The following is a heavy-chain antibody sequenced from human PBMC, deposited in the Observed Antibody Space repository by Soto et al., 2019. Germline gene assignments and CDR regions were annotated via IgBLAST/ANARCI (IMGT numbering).Heavy chain of an antibody. V-gene: IGHV3-7*01. Sequence: GALRLSCAASGFTFSSYWMSWVRQAPGKGLEWVANIKQDGSEKYYVDSVKGRFTISRDNAKNSLYLQMNSLRAEDTAVYYCAKSNDFWSGYGDYYYYYMDVWGKGTTVTVSS. CDR1: GFTFSSYW. CDR3: AKSNDFWSGYGDYYYYYMDV. J-gene: IGHJ6*03. D-gene: IGHD3-3*01. CDR2: IKQDGSEK.